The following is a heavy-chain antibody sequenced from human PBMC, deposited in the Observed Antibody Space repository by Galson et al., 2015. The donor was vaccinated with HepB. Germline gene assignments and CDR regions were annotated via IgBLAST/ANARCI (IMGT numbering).Heavy chain of an antibody. Sequence: SLRLSCAASGFSFSNYGMHWVRQAPGKGLEGVAVISYDGSNEYYADSVRGRFTISRDNSKNTLFLQMNSLRPEDTAVYYCAKDGRYSSGRHYFDYWGQGTLVTVSS. V-gene: IGHV3-30*18. J-gene: IGHJ4*02. D-gene: IGHD2-15*01. CDR3: AKDGRYSSGRHYFDY. CDR1: GFSFSNYG. CDR2: ISYDGSNE.